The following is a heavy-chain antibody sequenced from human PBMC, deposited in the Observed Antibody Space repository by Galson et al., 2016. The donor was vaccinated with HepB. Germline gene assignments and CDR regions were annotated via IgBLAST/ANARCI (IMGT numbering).Heavy chain of an antibody. J-gene: IGHJ4*02. CDR3: AGVAFGDYIIDY. CDR1: GGSINSDNW. CDR2: VYHTGST. D-gene: IGHD3-10*01. V-gene: IGHV4-4*02. Sequence: SETLSLTCAISGGSINSDNWWTWVRQPPGKGLEWIGEVYHTGSTNYNPSLKSRVTISVDKSKNQFSLRLSSVTAADTAVYFGAGVAFGDYIIDYWGQGTLVTASS.